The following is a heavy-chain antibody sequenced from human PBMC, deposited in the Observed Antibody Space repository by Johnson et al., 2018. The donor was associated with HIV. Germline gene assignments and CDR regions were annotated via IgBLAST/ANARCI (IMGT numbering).Heavy chain of an antibody. V-gene: IGHV3-7*05. CDR2: INQAGSET. J-gene: IGHJ3*02. CDR3: ARDTWGLDAFDI. CDR1: GFSFSSYW. Sequence: VQLVESGGGLVQPGGSLRLSCAASGFSFSSYWMTWVRQAPGKGLEWVANINQAGSETYSVDSVKGRFTLSRDNARSSLFLQMNSLRAEDTAVYYCARDTWGLDAFDIWGQGTMVTVSS. D-gene: IGHD2-21*01.